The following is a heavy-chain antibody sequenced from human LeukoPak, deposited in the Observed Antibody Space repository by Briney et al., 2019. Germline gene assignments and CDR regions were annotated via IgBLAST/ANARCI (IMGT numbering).Heavy chain of an antibody. Sequence: GGSLRLSCAAPGFTFSNYAMSWVRQAPGKGLEWVSTISGSGGNTYYADSVKGRFTISRGNAKNTLYLQMNSLRAEDTAVYYCARVLESRSWYFYDYYYGMDVWGQGTTVTDCS. D-gene: IGHD6-13*01. CDR3: ARVLESRSWYFYDYYYGMDV. CDR1: GFTFSNYA. J-gene: IGHJ6*01. CDR2: ISGSGGNT. V-gene: IGHV3-23*01.